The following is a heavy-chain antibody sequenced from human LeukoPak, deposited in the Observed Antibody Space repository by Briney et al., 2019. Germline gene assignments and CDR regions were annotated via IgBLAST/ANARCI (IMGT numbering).Heavy chain of an antibody. Sequence: SETLSLTCAVYGGSFSGYYWSWIRQPPGKGLEWIGEINHSGSTNYNPSLKSRVTISVDTSKNQSSLKLSSVTAADTAVYYCARPSSSGNYYYWGQGTLVTVSS. CDR3: ARPSSSGNYYY. CDR1: GGSFSGYY. J-gene: IGHJ4*02. CDR2: INHSGST. D-gene: IGHD1-26*01. V-gene: IGHV4-34*01.